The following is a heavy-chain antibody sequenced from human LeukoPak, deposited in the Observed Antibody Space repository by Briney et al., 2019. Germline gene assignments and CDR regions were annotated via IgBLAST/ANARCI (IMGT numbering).Heavy chain of an antibody. Sequence: GGSLRLSCAASGFTFSSYSMNWVRQAPGKGLEWVSYISSSSSTIYYADSVKGRFTISRDNAKNSVYLQMNSLRDEDTAVYYCARGYDFDYWGQGTLVTVSS. D-gene: IGHD3-3*01. CDR1: GFTFSSYS. CDR2: ISSSSSTI. CDR3: ARGYDFDY. J-gene: IGHJ4*02. V-gene: IGHV3-48*02.